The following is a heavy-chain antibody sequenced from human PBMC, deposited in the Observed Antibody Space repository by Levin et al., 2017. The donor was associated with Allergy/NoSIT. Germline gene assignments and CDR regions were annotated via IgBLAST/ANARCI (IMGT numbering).Heavy chain of an antibody. CDR2: INHSGST. Sequence: SQTLSLTCAVYGGSFSGYYWSWIRQPPGKGLEWIGEINHSGSTNYNPSLKSRVTISVDTSKNQFSLKLSSVTAADTAVYYCARTLVWIAVAGYFDYWGQGTLVTVSS. J-gene: IGHJ4*02. D-gene: IGHD6-19*01. CDR3: ARTLVWIAVAGYFDY. CDR1: GGSFSGYY. V-gene: IGHV4-34*01.